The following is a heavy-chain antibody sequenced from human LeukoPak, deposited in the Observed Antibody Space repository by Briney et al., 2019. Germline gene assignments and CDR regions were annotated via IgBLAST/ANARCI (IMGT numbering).Heavy chain of an antibody. CDR1: GGSISSYY. D-gene: IGHD3-10*01. CDR2: IYYSGST. V-gene: IGHV4-59*12. Sequence: PSETLSLTCTVSGGSISSYYWHWIRQPPGKGLEWIGYIYYSGSTNYNPSLKSRVTISVDTSKNQFSLKLSSVTAADTAVYYCARDGSGTENDYWGQGTLVTVSS. CDR3: ARDGSGTENDY. J-gene: IGHJ4*02.